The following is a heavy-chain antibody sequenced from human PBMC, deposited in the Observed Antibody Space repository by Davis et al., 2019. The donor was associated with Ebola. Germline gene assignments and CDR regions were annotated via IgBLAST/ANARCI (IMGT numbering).Heavy chain of an antibody. J-gene: IGHJ4*02. Sequence: GASLKISCAASGFTFSSYPMSWVRQAPGKGLECVSGISSSGGTTHYAASVKGRVTISRDNSQNTLFLQMNSLRAEDTAVYYCAKSWRGGGDYWGQGTLVTVSS. CDR3: AKSWRGGGDY. CDR2: ISSSGGTT. D-gene: IGHD3-16*01. V-gene: IGHV3-23*01. CDR1: GFTFSSYP.